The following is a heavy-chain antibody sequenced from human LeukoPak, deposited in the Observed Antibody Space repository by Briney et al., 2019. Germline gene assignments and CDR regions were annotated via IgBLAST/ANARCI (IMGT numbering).Heavy chain of an antibody. CDR2: IYTSGST. J-gene: IGHJ4*02. Sequence: PSETLSLTCTVSGGSISSGSYYWSWIRQPAGKGPEWIGRIYTSGSTNYNPSLKSRVTISVDTSKNQFSLKLSSVTAADTAVYYCASFIVYYGSGASYYFDYWGQGTLVTVSS. CDR3: ASFIVYYGSGASYYFDY. D-gene: IGHD3-10*01. V-gene: IGHV4-61*02. CDR1: GGSISSGSYY.